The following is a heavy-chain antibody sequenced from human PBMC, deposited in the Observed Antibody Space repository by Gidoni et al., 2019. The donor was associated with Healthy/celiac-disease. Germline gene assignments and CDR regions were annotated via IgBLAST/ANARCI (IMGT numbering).Heavy chain of an antibody. CDR1: GLALSNARMG. D-gene: IGHD3-9*01. CDR2: IFSNDEK. CDR3: ARMVFSYGPYYYYYMAV. Sequence: QVTLKESGPVLVKPTETLTLTCTVPGLALSNARMGVSWLRQPPGKALAWLAHIFSNDEKSYSTSLQSRLTISTDTSQSQVVLTMPNMDPVDTATYYCARMVFSYGPYYYYYMAVWGKGTTVTVSS. V-gene: IGHV2-26*01. J-gene: IGHJ6*03.